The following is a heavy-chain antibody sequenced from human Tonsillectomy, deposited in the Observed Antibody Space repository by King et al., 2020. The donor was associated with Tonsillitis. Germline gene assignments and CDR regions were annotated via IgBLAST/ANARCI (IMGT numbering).Heavy chain of an antibody. V-gene: IGHV4-61*02. J-gene: IGHJ6*03. D-gene: IGHD3-10*01. Sequence: VQLQEAGPGLLRPSQTLTLTCVVSGGSISSGDHYWSWVRQPAGEGLEWIGRRSTSGKTTYNPSLKSRVTISEDTSKNHFSLRLTSVTAADTATYYCTRVQCKSLRVSDYYSDVGGKKTAVT. CDR3: TRVQCKSLRVSDYYSDV. CDR1: GGSISSGDHY. CDR2: RSTSGKT.